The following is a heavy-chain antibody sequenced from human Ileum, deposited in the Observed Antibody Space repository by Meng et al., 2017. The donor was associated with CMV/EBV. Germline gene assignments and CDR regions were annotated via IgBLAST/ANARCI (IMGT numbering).Heavy chain of an antibody. CDR1: GFTFSDFW. CDR2: INQDGAIE. Sequence: GGSLRLSCAVSGFTFSDFWMTWLRQSPGRGLEWVANINQDGAIEQYLDSVKGRFTVSRDNAKNLLYLQMNILRAEDTAVYYCARELYCSKDTCFRRGAFDIWGQGARVTCSS. CDR3: ARELYCSKDTCFRRGAFDI. D-gene: IGHD2-2*01. V-gene: IGHV3-7*01. J-gene: IGHJ3*02.